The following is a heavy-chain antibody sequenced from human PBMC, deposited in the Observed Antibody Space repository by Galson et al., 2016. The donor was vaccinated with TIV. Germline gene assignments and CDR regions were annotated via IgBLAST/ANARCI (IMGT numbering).Heavy chain of an antibody. D-gene: IGHD4-17*01. CDR2: MFYTGST. V-gene: IGHV4-59*01. J-gene: IGHJ4*02. CDR3: ARGGTATTPPGFDY. CDR1: GASIDSYY. Sequence: LSLTCIVSGASIDSYYWDWIRQPPGKGLEWIGYMFYTGSTNYNPSLKSRVAISVDTSKNQFSLKLTSVTAADTAVYYCARGGTATTPPGFDYWGQGSLVAVSS.